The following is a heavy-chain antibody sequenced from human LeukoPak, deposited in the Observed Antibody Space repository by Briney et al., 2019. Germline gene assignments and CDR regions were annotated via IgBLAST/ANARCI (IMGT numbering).Heavy chain of an antibody. D-gene: IGHD3-10*01. CDR3: AKDLRYYGSGSYSLDAFDI. Sequence: GGSLRLSCAASGFTFNSYAMTWVRQAPGKGLEWVSLISDSGGRIYYADSVKGRFTISRDNSENTLYLQMNSLRAEDTAVYYCAKDLRYYGSGSYSLDAFDIWGQGTMVTVSS. CDR2: ISDSGGRI. CDR1: GFTFNSYA. V-gene: IGHV3-23*01. J-gene: IGHJ3*02.